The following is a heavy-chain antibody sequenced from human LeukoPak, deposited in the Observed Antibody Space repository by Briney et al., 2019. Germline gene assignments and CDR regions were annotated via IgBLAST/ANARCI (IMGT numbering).Heavy chain of an antibody. J-gene: IGHJ5*02. V-gene: IGHV4-31*03. D-gene: IGHD6-19*01. CDR1: GGSISSGGYY. CDR2: IYYSGST. CDR3: AREGGWPNWFDP. Sequence: KPSETLSLTCTVSGGSISSGGYYWSWIRQHPGKGLEWIGYIYYSGSTYYNPSLKSRVTISVDTSKNQFSLKLSSVTAADTAVYYCAREGGWPNWFDPWGQGTLVTVSS.